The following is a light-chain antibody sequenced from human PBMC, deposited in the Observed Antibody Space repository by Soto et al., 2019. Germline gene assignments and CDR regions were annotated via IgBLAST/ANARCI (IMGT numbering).Light chain of an antibody. Sequence: EIVITQSPATLSVSPGGRATLSCRASQSVRTNLAWYQQKPGQAPRLLIYGASTRATGIPARFSGSGSGTEFTLTISSLRSEDFAVYYCQQYKNWPPLTFGGGTKVEIK. J-gene: IGKJ4*01. CDR1: QSVRTN. CDR2: GAS. CDR3: QQYKNWPPLT. V-gene: IGKV3-15*01.